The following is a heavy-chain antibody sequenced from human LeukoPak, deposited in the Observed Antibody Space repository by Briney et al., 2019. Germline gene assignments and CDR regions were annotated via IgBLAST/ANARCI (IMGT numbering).Heavy chain of an antibody. Sequence: GGSLRLSCAASGFTFSSYAMHWVRQAPGKGLEGVAVISYDVSNKYYADSVKGRFTISRDNSKTTLYLQMNSLRAEDTAVYYCARGYCTNGVCPFDCWGQGTLVTVSS. CDR3: ARGYCTNGVCPFDC. CDR2: ISYDVSNK. V-gene: IGHV3-30*01. CDR1: GFTFSSYA. D-gene: IGHD2-8*01. J-gene: IGHJ4*02.